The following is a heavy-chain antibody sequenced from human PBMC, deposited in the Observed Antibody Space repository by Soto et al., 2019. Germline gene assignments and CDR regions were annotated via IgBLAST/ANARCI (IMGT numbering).Heavy chain of an antibody. CDR2: IIPIFGTA. CDR3: ARVARMTTVTSAFDY. CDR1: GGTFSSYA. V-gene: IGHV1-69*13. D-gene: IGHD4-17*01. J-gene: IGHJ4*02. Sequence: ASVKVSCKASGGTFSSYAISWVRQAPGQGLEWMGGIIPIFGTANYAQKFQGRVTITADESTSTAYMELSSLRSEDTAVYYCARVARMTTVTSAFDYWGQGTLVTVSS.